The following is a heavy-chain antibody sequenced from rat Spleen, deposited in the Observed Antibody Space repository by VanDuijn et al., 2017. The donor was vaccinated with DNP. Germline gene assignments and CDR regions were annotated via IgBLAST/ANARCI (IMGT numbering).Heavy chain of an antibody. D-gene: IGHD1-11*01. J-gene: IGHJ2*01. V-gene: IGHV5-20*01. CDR3: AKAGGYSPWYFDY. CDR2: ISYDGGIT. Sequence: EVQLVESGGDLVQPGRSLKLSCAASGFTFSERYMAWVRQAPTKGLEWVAYISYDGGITYYGDSVKGRFTISRDNAKSTLYLQMDSLRSEETATYYCAKAGGYSPWYFDYWGQGVMVTVSS. CDR1: GFTFSERY.